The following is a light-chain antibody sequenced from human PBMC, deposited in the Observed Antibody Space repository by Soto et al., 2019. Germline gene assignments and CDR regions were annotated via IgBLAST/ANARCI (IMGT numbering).Light chain of an antibody. CDR3: CSFTSSTTCV. Sequence: QSALTQPASVSGSPGQSITISCTGTSSDVGAYNYVSWYQQHPGKAPKLMIYEVTYRPSGVSDRFSGSKSGNTASLTISGLQAEDEAPYFCCSFTSSTTCVFGGGTKVTVL. CDR2: EVT. V-gene: IGLV2-14*03. CDR1: SSDVGAYNY. J-gene: IGLJ3*02.